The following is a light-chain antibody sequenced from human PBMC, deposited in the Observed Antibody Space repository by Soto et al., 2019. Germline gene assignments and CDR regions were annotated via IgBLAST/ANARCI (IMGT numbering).Light chain of an antibody. V-gene: IGKV1-27*01. CDR1: QDISSY. J-gene: IGKJ4*01. CDR3: QRTYNAPPT. CDR2: TAS. Sequence: DSQMTRYTSSLSASVGDRVTITCQSSQDISSYLNCYRQKPGKVTKLLIYTASILQSGVPSRISGSGSGTDFTLTINSLQPEDVATYHGQRTYNAPPTLGGGTKVDIK.